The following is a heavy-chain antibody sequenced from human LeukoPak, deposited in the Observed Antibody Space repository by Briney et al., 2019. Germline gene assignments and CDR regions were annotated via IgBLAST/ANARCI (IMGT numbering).Heavy chain of an antibody. CDR3: ARGGLGSWTFDS. V-gene: IGHV3-11*04. CDR2: ISSSGSTI. Sequence: GGPLRLSCAASGFTFSDYYMSWIRQAPGKGLEWVSYISSSGSTIYYADSVKGRFTISRDNAKYSLHLQMDSLRADDTAVYSCARGGLGSWTFDSWGQGTLVTVSS. CDR1: GFTFSDYY. D-gene: IGHD3-10*01. J-gene: IGHJ5*01.